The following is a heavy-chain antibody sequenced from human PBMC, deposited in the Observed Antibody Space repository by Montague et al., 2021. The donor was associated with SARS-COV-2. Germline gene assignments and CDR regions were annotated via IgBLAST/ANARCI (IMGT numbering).Heavy chain of an antibody. Sequence: SLRLSCAASGFTFSSYEMNWVRQAPGKGLEWVSYISSSGSTIYYADSVKGRFTISRDNAKNSLYLQMNSLRAEGTAVYYCAREKRRITIFGVVIIEYFDLWGRGTLVTVSS. CDR1: GFTFSSYE. D-gene: IGHD3-3*01. J-gene: IGHJ2*01. CDR2: ISSSGSTI. CDR3: AREKRRITIFGVVIIEYFDL. V-gene: IGHV3-48*03.